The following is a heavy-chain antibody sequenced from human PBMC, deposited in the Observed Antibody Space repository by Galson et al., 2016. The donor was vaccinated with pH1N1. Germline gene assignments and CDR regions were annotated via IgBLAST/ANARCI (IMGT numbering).Heavy chain of an antibody. D-gene: IGHD7-27*01. CDR3: ARKGTGWPLDY. CDR2: ISGNNGDS. CDR1: GFTFTTYG. Sequence: SVKVSCKASGFTFTTYGFTWVRQAPGQGLEWMGWISGNNGDSHYAQKVKGRVTVTIETSTSTAYLEVRGLTSDDTAVYYCARKGTGWPLDYWGQGTLVTVSS. J-gene: IGHJ4*02. V-gene: IGHV1-18*01.